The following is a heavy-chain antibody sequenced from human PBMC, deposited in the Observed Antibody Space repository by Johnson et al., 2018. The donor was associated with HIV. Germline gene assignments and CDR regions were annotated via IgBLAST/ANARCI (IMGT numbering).Heavy chain of an antibody. J-gene: IGHJ3*02. Sequence: QVQLVESGGGVVQPGKSLRLSCAASGFAFRNYGMHWVRQAPGKGLEWVSVIYSAGSTYYADSVKGRFTISRDNSKNTLYLQMNSLRAEDTAVYYCARSDSYYGSGSYPYAFDIWGQGTMVTVSS. CDR3: ARSDSYYGSGSYPYAFDI. D-gene: IGHD3-10*01. V-gene: IGHV3-NL1*01. CDR2: IYSAGST. CDR1: GFAFRNYG.